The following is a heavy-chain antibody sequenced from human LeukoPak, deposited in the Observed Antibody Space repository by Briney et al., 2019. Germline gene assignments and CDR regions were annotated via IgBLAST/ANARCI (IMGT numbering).Heavy chain of an antibody. CDR2: ISGSGGST. J-gene: IGHJ4*02. Sequence: GGSLRLSCAASGFTFSSYAMSWVRQAPGKWLEWVSAISGSGGSTYYADSVKGRFTISRDNSKNTLYLQMNSLRAEDTAVYYCAKDLSRIVGATPYFDYWGQGTLVTVSS. D-gene: IGHD1-26*01. CDR3: AKDLSRIVGATPYFDY. CDR1: GFTFSSYA. V-gene: IGHV3-23*01.